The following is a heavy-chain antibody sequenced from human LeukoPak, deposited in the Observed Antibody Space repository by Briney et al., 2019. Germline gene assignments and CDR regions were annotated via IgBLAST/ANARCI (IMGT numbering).Heavy chain of an antibody. D-gene: IGHD3-22*01. CDR2: IYYSGST. CDR1: GGSISSYY. CDR3: ARDASGYYLFDY. V-gene: IGHV4-59*12. J-gene: IGHJ4*02. Sequence: SETLSLTCTVSGGSISSYYWSWIRQPPGKGLEWIGYIYYSGSTSYNHSLKSRVTISVDTSKNQFSLKLSSVTAADTAVYYCARDASGYYLFDYWGQGTPVTVSS.